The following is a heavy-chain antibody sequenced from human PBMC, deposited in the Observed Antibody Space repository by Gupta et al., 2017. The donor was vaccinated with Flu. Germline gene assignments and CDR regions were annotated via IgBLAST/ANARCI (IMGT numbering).Heavy chain of an antibody. V-gene: IGHV4-59*08. CDR3: ARSTLYSSGWWGLNC. Sequence: QVQLQESGPGLVKPSETLSLTCAVSGGSINSYYWSWIRQSPGKGLEWIGYVFYNGSTTYNPSLKSRVTISVDTSRSYFSLKMTSVTAADTAVYFCARSTLYSSGWWGLNCWGQGTLVTVSS. CDR1: GGSINSYY. D-gene: IGHD6-19*01. J-gene: IGHJ4*02. CDR2: VFYNGST.